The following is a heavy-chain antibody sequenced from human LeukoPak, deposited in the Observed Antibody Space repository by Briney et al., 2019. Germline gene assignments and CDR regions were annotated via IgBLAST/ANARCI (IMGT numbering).Heavy chain of an antibody. V-gene: IGHV1-2*02. J-gene: IGHJ4*02. Sequence: ASVKVSCKASGYTFSGYYMHWVRQAPGQGLEWMGWINPNSGGTKYAQKFQGRVTMTRDTSISAAYMELSRLRSDDTAVYYCARDLVSSTSGYFQARFDYWGQGTLVTVSS. CDR2: INPNSGGT. CDR1: GYTFSGYY. D-gene: IGHD2-2*01. CDR3: ARDLVSSTSGYFQARFDY.